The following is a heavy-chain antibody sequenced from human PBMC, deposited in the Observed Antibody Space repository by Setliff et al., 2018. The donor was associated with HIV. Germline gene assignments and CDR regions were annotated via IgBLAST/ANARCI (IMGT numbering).Heavy chain of an antibody. Sequence: GGSLRLSCAASGFTVNTNYMTWVRQAPGKGLEWVSVMNGDGTTYYAASVQGRFTISRDNSNNIVFLQMNSLLAEDTAVYYCAKGVNFLDPWGQGTLVTVSS. J-gene: IGHJ5*02. V-gene: IGHV3-53*01. CDR3: AKGVNFLDP. CDR1: GFTVNTNY. D-gene: IGHD1-20*01. CDR2: MNGDGTT.